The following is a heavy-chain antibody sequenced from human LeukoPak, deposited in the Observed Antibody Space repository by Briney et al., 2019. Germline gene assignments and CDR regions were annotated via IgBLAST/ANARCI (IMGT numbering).Heavy chain of an antibody. CDR1: GGTFISYA. D-gene: IGHD4-11*01. J-gene: IGHJ4*02. V-gene: IGHV1-69*13. CDR2: IIPIFGTA. CDR3: ARDGPGRTVTTDY. Sequence: SVKVSCKASGGTFISYAISWVRQAPGQGLEWMGGIIPIFGTANYAQKFQGRVTITADESTSTAYMELSSLRSEDTAVYYCARDGPGRTVTTDYWGQGTLVTVSS.